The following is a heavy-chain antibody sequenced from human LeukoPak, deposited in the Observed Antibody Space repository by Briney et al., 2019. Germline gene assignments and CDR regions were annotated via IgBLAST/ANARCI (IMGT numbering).Heavy chain of an antibody. CDR3: ARQVCSSISCYVDY. J-gene: IGHJ4*02. CDR2: IYHSGTS. CDR1: RGSISTSTYY. Sequence: SETLSLTCTVSRGSISTSTYYWAWIRQPPGKGLEWIGMIYHSGTSYYNPSLKGRVSISVDTSKNQFSLKVSSVTAADTAVYYCARQVCSSISCYVDYWRQRTLVTVSS. D-gene: IGHD2-2*01. V-gene: IGHV4-39*01.